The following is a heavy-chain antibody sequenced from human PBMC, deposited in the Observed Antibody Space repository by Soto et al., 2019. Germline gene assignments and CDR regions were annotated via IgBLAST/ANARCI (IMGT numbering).Heavy chain of an antibody. J-gene: IGHJ6*02. CDR2: IVVGSGNT. Sequence: GASVKVSCKASGFTFTSSAVQWVRQARGQRLEWIGWIVVGSGNTNYAQKFQERVTITRDMSTSTAYMELSSLRSEDTAVYYCAADRGTRRNRDFWSGYYPPRYYYYGMDVWGQGTTVTVS. V-gene: IGHV1-58*01. CDR3: AADRGTRRNRDFWSGYYPPRYYYYGMDV. CDR1: GFTFTSSA. D-gene: IGHD3-3*01.